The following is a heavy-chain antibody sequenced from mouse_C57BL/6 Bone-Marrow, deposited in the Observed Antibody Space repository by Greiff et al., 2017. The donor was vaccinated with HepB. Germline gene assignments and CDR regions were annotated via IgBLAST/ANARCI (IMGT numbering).Heavy chain of an antibody. CDR1: EFTFSSYA. Sequence: EVMLVESGGGLVKPGGSLKLSCAASEFTFSSYAMSWVRQTPEKRLEWVATISDGGSYTYYPDNVKGRFTISRDNAKNNLYLQMSHLKSEDTAMYYCARDHRVDWYFDVWGTGTTVTVSS. J-gene: IGHJ1*03. CDR2: ISDGGSYT. V-gene: IGHV5-4*01. CDR3: ARDHRVDWYFDV.